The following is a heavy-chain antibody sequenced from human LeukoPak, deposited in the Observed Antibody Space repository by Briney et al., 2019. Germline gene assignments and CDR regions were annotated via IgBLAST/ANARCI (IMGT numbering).Heavy chain of an antibody. Sequence: GGSLRLSCAASGFTFSSYSMNWVRQAPGKGLEWVSYISSGSSTIYYADSVKGRFTISRDNAKNSLYLQMNSLRAEDTAVYYCARDLGYCTNGVCYGHEAGSYYMDVWGKGTTVTVSS. CDR2: ISSGSSTI. V-gene: IGHV3-48*04. D-gene: IGHD2-8*01. CDR3: ARDLGYCTNGVCYGHEAGSYYMDV. CDR1: GFTFSSYS. J-gene: IGHJ6*03.